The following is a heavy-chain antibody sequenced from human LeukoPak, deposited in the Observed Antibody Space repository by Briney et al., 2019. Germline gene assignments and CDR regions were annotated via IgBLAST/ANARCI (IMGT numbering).Heavy chain of an antibody. CDR2: IKGDGSYK. Sequence: GGSLRLSCAASGFTFSNYWMSWVRQAPGKGLEWVANIKGDGSYKYYVDSVKGRFTVSRDNAKSSVYLQMNTLRAEDTAVYYCATSADSSGNDWGQGTLVTVSS. V-gene: IGHV3-7*03. D-gene: IGHD3-22*01. J-gene: IGHJ4*02. CDR1: GFTFSNYW. CDR3: ATSADSSGND.